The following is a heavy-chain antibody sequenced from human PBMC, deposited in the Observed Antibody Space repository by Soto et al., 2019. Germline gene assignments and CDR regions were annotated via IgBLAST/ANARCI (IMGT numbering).Heavy chain of an antibody. CDR2: IYYSGST. J-gene: IGHJ5*02. V-gene: IGHV4-59*01. CDR3: GREIPQVVPAAIGWFDP. Sequence: ETLSLTCTVSGGSISSYYWSWIRQPPGKGLEWIGYIYYSGSTNYNPSLKSRVTISVDTSKNQFSLKLSSVTAADTAVYYCGREIPQVVPAAIGWFDPWGQGTLVTVSS. D-gene: IGHD2-2*02. CDR1: GGSISSYY.